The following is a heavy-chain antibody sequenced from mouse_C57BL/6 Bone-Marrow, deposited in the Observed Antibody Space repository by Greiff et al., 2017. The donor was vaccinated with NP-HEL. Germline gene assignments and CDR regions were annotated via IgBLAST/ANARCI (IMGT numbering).Heavy chain of an antibody. CDR3: SSYYYGSIHWYFDD. Sequence: VQLQQSGAELVRPGASVKLSCKASGYTFTDYYINWVKQRPGQGLEWIARIYPGSGSTYYNEKFKGKATLTAEKSSSTAYMQLISLPSADSAVYYWSSYYYGSIHWYFDDWGTGTTVTVSS. V-gene: IGHV1-76*01. J-gene: IGHJ1*03. D-gene: IGHD1-1*01. CDR2: IYPGSGST. CDR1: GYTFTDYY.